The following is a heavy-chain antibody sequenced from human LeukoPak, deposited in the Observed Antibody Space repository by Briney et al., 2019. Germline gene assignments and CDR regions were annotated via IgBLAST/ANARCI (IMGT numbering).Heavy chain of an antibody. CDR1: GFTFSSYW. V-gene: IGHV3-74*01. CDR3: TRDRARAGGEILDY. CDR2: IISDGSTT. Sequence: SGGSLTLSCAASGFTFSSYWMSWVRQAPGKGLVWVSRIISDGSTTDYADSVKGRFTISRDNAKNTLYLQMNSLRDEDTAMYYCTRDRARAGGEILDYWGQGTLVTVSS. J-gene: IGHJ4*02. D-gene: IGHD3-10*01.